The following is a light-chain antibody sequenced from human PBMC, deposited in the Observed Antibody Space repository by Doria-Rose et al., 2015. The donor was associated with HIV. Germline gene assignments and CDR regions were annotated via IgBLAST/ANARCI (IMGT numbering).Light chain of an antibody. CDR3: QQYYDTPS. V-gene: IGKV4-1*01. CDR2: WAS. J-gene: IGKJ3*01. CDR1: QSVLYTSKNY. Sequence: DIRMTQSPDSLAVSLGERATFNCKSSQSVLYTSKNYLAWYQQKPGQPPKLLIYWASTRQSGVPARFSGSGSGTDFTLTISSLEAEDVAVYYCQQYYDTPSFGPGTTVDIK.